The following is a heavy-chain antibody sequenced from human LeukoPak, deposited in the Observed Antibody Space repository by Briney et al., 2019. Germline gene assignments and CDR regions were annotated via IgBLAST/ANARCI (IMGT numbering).Heavy chain of an antibody. D-gene: IGHD3-10*01. CDR1: GDSISSSGYY. V-gene: IGHV3-72*01. CDR3: ARSQYYGSGTYSSYYYYGLDV. CDR2: SRDKENSYIT. Sequence: LSLTCTVSGDSISSSGYYWTWIRQHPGKGLEWIGRSRDKENSYITDYAASVKGRFTISRDDSKNSLYLQMNSLGAEDTAIYYCARSQYYGSGTYSSYYYYGLDVWGQGTTVTVSS. J-gene: IGHJ6*02.